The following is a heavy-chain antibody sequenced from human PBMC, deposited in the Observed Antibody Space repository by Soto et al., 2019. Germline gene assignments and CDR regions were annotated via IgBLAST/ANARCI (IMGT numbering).Heavy chain of an antibody. V-gene: IGHV4-30-4*01. Sequence: SETLSLTCTVSGGSISSGDYYWSWIRQPPGKGLEWIGYIYYSGSTYYNPSLKSRVTISVDTSKNQFSLKLSSVTAADTAVYYCARGYSSSWPYYYYGMDVWGQGTTVTVSS. CDR2: IYYSGST. CDR3: ARGYSSSWPYYYYGMDV. D-gene: IGHD6-13*01. J-gene: IGHJ6*02. CDR1: GGSISSGDYY.